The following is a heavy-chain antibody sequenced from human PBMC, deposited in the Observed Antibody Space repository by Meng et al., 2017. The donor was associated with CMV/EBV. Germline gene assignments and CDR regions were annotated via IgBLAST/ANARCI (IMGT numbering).Heavy chain of an antibody. V-gene: IGHV4-34*01. CDR1: GGSFSGYY. J-gene: IGHJ5*02. CDR3: ARRRTSSGYSSSWSGYNWFDP. CDR2: INHSGST. Sequence: ESLKISCAVYGGSFSGYYWSWIRQPPGKGLEWIGEINHSGSTNYNPSLKSRVTISVDTSKNQFSLKLSSVTAADTAVYHCARRRTSSGYSSSWSGYNWFDPWGQGTLVTVSS. D-gene: IGHD6-13*01.